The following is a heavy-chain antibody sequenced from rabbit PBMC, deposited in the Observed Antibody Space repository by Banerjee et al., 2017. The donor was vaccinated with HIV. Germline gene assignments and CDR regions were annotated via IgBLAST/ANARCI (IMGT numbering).Heavy chain of an antibody. CDR2: IYAGSSGST. D-gene: IGHD4-1*01. Sequence: QEQLEESGGDLVKPEGSLTLTCTASGFSFSSSYWICWVRQAPGKGLEWIACIYAGSSGSTYYASWAKGRFTISKTSSTTVTLQMTSLTAADTATYFCARRGSDWGDDLWGPGTLVTVS. V-gene: IGHV1S45*01. CDR3: ARRGSDWGDDL. J-gene: IGHJ6*01. CDR1: GFSFSSSYW.